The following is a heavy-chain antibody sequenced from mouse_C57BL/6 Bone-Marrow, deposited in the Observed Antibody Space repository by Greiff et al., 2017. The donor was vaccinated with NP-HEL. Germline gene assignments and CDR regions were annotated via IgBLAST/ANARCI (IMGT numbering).Heavy chain of an antibody. V-gene: IGHV5-6*01. J-gene: IGHJ3*01. Sequence: EVKLMESGGDLVKPGGSLKLSCAASGFTFSSYGMSWVRQTPDKRLEWVATISSGGSYTYYPDSVKGRFTISRDNAKNTLYLQLSSLKSEDTAMYYCAREGDGYEFAYWGHGTLVTVSA. CDR2: ISSGGSYT. D-gene: IGHD2-2*01. CDR1: GFTFSSYG. CDR3: AREGDGYEFAY.